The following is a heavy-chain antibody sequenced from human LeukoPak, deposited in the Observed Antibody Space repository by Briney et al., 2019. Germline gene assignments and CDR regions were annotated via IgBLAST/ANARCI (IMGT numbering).Heavy chain of an antibody. V-gene: IGHV3-7*01. CDR2: IKEDGSEK. CDR3: ARGFCTSGRCSKYDY. Sequence: GGSLRLSCAASGFSFSAYWMSWVRQAPGKGLEWVANIKEDGSEKYYVDSVKGRFTISRDNAKNSLYLQMNSLRADDTAVYYCARGFCTSGRCSKYDYWGQGTTVTVSS. J-gene: IGHJ4*03. CDR1: GFSFSAYW. D-gene: IGHD2-15*01.